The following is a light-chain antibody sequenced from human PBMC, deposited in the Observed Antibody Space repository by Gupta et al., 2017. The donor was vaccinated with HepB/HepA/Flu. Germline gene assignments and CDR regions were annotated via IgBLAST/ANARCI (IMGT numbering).Light chain of an antibody. CDR1: SSDVGSYNL. CDR3: CSYADSSNGV. CDR2: DGS. J-gene: IGLJ2*01. V-gene: IGLV2-23*01. Sequence: SALTQPASVPGSPGPSITLSCTGTSSDVGSYNLVSWYQQHPGTAPTLMIYDGSKRPSGVSNRCSGSKSGNTASLTISGLQAEDEADYYCCSYADSSNGVFGGGTKLTVL.